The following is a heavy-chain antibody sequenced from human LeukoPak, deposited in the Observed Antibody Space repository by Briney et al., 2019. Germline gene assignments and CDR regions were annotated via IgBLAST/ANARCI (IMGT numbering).Heavy chain of an antibody. J-gene: IGHJ5*02. D-gene: IGHD5-12*01. V-gene: IGHV4-39*07. CDR2: INHSGST. Sequence: SETLSLTCTVSGGSISSGGYYWSWIRQPPGKGLEWIGEINHSGSTNYNPSLKSRVTISVDTSKNQFSLKLSSVTAADTAVYYCARRGYGGYLRWFDPWGQGTLVTVSS. CDR3: ARRGYGGYLRWFDP. CDR1: GGSISSGGYY.